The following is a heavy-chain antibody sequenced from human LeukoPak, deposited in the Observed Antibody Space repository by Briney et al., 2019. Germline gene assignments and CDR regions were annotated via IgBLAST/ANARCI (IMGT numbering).Heavy chain of an antibody. CDR3: ARVGGGDVVVPAAMSGGDNWFDP. D-gene: IGHD2-2*01. Sequence: GESLKISCKGSGYSFTSYWISWVRQMPGKGLEWMGRIDPSDSYTNYSPSFQGHVTISADKPISTAYLQWSSLKASDTAMYYCARVGGGDVVVPAAMSGGDNWFDPWGQGTLVTVSS. V-gene: IGHV5-10-1*01. CDR2: IDPSDSYT. CDR1: GYSFTSYW. J-gene: IGHJ5*02.